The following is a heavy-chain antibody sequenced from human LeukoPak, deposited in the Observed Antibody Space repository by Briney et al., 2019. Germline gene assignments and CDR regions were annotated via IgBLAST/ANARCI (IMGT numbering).Heavy chain of an antibody. Sequence: PGGSLRLSCAASGFTFSSHWMSWVRQAPGKGLEWVANINQDGSEKYYVDSVKGRFTISRDNSKNTLYLQMNSLRAEDTAVYYCARGPSGYHNTGGQGTLVTVSS. J-gene: IGHJ4*02. D-gene: IGHD5-12*01. CDR2: INQDGSEK. CDR3: ARGPSGYHNT. V-gene: IGHV3-7*01. CDR1: GFTFSSHW.